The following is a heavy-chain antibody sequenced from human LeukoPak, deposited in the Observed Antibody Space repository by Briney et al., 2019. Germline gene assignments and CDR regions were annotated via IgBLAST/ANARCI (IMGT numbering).Heavy chain of an antibody. V-gene: IGHV4-38-2*01. J-gene: IGHJ4*02. CDR1: GYSISSGYY. D-gene: IGHD3-10*01. CDR3: AKIGYYYGPDY. CDR2: IYHSGST. Sequence: SETLSLTCAVSGYSISSGYYWGWIRQPPGKGLEWIGSIYHSGSTYYNPSLKSRVTISVDTSKNQFSLKLSSVTAADTAVYYCAKIGYYYGPDYWGRGTLVTVSS.